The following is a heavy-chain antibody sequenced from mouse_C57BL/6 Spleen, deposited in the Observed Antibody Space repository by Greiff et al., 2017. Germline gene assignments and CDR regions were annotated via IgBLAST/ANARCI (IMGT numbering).Heavy chain of an antibody. J-gene: IGHJ4*01. Sequence: EVQLQQSGPALVQPAHSVTISCTASGFSFTGYFMDWVMQSHGQSLAWLGRINPYNGATFYNQKFEGKSTLTVDKSSSKAHMELRSLTSEDSAVDYCARLYGSNRANYALAYRGQGTLVTVSA. CDR3: ARLYGSNRANYALAY. D-gene: IGHD1-1*01. CDR1: GFSFTGYF. V-gene: IGHV1-20*01. CDR2: INPYNGAT.